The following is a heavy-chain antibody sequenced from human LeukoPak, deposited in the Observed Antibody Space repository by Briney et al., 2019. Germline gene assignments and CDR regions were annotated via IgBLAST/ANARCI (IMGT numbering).Heavy chain of an antibody. J-gene: IGHJ6*02. Sequence: SGTLSLTCAVSGGSISSSNWWSWVRQPPGKGLERIGEIYHSGSTNYNPSLKSRVTISVDKSKNQFSLKLSSVTAADTAVYYCARRTPRSRGHYYYGMDVWGQGTTVTVSS. CDR1: GGSISSSNW. CDR2: IYHSGST. D-gene: IGHD3-10*01. CDR3: ARRTPRSRGHYYYGMDV. V-gene: IGHV4-4*02.